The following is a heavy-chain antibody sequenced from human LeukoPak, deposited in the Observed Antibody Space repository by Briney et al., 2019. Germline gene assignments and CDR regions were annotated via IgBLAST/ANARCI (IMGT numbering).Heavy chain of an antibody. J-gene: IGHJ6*03. CDR1: GFTFSNYG. Sequence: GGSLRLSCAASGFTFSNYGMSWVRQAPGKGLEWVSGISGSGGSTYYADSVKGLFTISRDNSKNTLFLQMNSLRAEDTALYYCARLGMEWLRVLDRNYYYYYMDVWGKGTTVTVSS. D-gene: IGHD5-12*01. CDR2: ISGSGGST. CDR3: ARLGMEWLRVLDRNYYYYYMDV. V-gene: IGHV3-23*01.